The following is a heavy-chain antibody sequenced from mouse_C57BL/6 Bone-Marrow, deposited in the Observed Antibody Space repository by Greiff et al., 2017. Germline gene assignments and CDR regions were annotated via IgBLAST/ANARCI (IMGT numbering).Heavy chain of an antibody. V-gene: IGHV3-6*01. J-gene: IGHJ1*03. Sequence: VQLKESGPGLVKPSQSLSLTCSVTGYSITSGYYWNWIRQFQGNKLEWMGYISYDGSHNYNPSLKNRIPITRDTSKNQFFLKLNSVTTEDTATYYCARGTVTTKSYWYFDVWGTGTTVTVSS. D-gene: IGHD2-2*01. CDR3: ARGTVTTKSYWYFDV. CDR2: ISYDGSH. CDR1: GYSITSGYY.